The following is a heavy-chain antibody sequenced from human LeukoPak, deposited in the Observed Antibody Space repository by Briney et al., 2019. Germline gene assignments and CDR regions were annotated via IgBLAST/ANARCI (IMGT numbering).Heavy chain of an antibody. V-gene: IGHV3-48*03. CDR2: ISSSGSTI. CDR3: ARDAYGSGSYYNPSGYFDY. D-gene: IGHD3-10*01. J-gene: IGHJ4*02. CDR1: GFTFSSYE. Sequence: AGGSLGLSCAASGFTFSSYEMNWVRQAPGKGLEWVSYISSSGSTIYYADSVKGRFTISRDNAKNSLYLQMNSLRAEDTAVYYCARDAYGSGSYYNPSGYFDYWGQGTLVTVSS.